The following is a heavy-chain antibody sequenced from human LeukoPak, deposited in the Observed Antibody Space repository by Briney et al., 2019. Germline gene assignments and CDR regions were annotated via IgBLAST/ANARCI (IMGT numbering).Heavy chain of an antibody. CDR2: IYPGDSDT. CDR3: ARMRDGYNYKKGYFDY. J-gene: IGHJ4*02. CDR1: GYSFTSYW. V-gene: IGHV5-51*01. Sequence: GESLKISCKGSGYSFTSYWIGRVRQMPGKGLEWMGIIYPGDSDTRYSPSFQGQVTISADKSISTAYLRWSSLKASDTAMYYCARMRDGYNYKKGYFDYWGQGTLVTVSS. D-gene: IGHD5-24*01.